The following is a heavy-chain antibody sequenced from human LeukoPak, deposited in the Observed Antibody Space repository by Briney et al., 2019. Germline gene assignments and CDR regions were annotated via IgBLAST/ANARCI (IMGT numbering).Heavy chain of an antibody. CDR1: GFTFSSYA. V-gene: IGHV3-23*01. CDR2: ISGSDGST. Sequence: GGSLRLSCAASGFTFSSYAMSWVRQAPGKGLEWVSAISGSDGSTYYADSVKGRLTISRDKSKNTLHLQMNNLRAEDTAIYYCAKDRDSYGYVTTFDYWGQGTLVTVSS. D-gene: IGHD5-18*01. J-gene: IGHJ4*02. CDR3: AKDRDSYGYVTTFDY.